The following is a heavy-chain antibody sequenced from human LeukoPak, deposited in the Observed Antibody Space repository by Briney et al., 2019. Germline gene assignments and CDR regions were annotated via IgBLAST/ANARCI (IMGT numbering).Heavy chain of an antibody. D-gene: IGHD3-3*01. CDR2: IKQDGSEK. CDR1: GFTFSSYW. J-gene: IGHJ4*02. V-gene: IGHV3-7*01. CDR3: ARVGGDSRYYDFWSGYAFDY. Sequence: GGSLRLSCAASGFTFSSYWMSWVRQAPGKGLEWVANIKQDGSEKYYVDSVKGRFTISRDNAKNSLYLQMNSLRAEDTAVYYCARVGGDSRYYDFWSGYAFDYWGQGTLVTVSS.